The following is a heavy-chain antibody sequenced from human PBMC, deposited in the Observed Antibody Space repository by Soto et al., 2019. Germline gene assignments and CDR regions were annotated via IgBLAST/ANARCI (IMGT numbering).Heavy chain of an antibody. V-gene: IGHV4-34*12. CDR3: ARPQYDSNTFYSFFDY. Sequence: PSETLSLTCAVYDGSFSGYYWSWSRQPPGKGLEWIGEIFHGGSTDYSPSLKSRVTISVDTSKKQFSLELRFVTAADTAVYYCARPQYDSNTFYSFFDYWGQGTLVTVS. CDR2: IFHGGST. J-gene: IGHJ4*02. D-gene: IGHD3-22*01. CDR1: DGSFSGYY.